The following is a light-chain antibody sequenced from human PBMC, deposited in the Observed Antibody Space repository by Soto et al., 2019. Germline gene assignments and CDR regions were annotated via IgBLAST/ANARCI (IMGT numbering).Light chain of an antibody. CDR2: GAS. V-gene: IGKV3-15*01. CDR3: QQYNNWPWT. J-gene: IGKJ1*01. CDR1: QSISSF. Sequence: ELVMTQSPSTLSVALGERATLSCRASQSISSFLAWYQQKPGRAPRLLIYGASSWASGIPARFSGRGSGTDSPLTISSLQSEDFAVYYCQQYNNWPWTFGQGTKVDIK.